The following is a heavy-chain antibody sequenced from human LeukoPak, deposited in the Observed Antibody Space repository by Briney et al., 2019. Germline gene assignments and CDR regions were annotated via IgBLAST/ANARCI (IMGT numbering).Heavy chain of an antibody. CDR1: GFTFSSYA. D-gene: IGHD3-22*01. CDR3: ARGDYYDRSGYYTDY. V-gene: IGHV3-30-3*01. J-gene: IGHJ4*02. CDR2: ISYDGSNK. Sequence: GGSLRLSCAASGFTFSSYAMHWVRQAPGKGLEWVAVISYDGSNKYYADSVKGRFTISRDNSKNTLYLQMNSLRAEDTAVYYCARGDYYDRSGYYTDYWGQGTLVTVSS.